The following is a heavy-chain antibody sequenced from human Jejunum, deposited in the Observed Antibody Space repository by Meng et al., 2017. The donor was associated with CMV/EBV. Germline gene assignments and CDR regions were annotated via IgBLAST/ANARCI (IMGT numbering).Heavy chain of an antibody. J-gene: IGHJ4*02. CDR2: IYSDGTT. V-gene: IGHV3-53*01. CDR1: GFTVSSNY. CDR3: AYSSSWAHFDY. Sequence: ASGFTVSSNYMSWVRQAPGKGLEWVSIIYSDGTTYYADSVKGRFTISRDKSKNTLDLQMNSLRAEDMAVYYCAYSSSWAHFDYWGQGTLVTVSS. D-gene: IGHD6-13*01.